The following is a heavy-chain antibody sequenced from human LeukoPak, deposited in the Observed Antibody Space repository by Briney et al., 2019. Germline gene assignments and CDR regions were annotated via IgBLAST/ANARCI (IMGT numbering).Heavy chain of an antibody. Sequence: SETLSLTCAVYGGSFSGYYWSWIRQPPGKGLEWIGEINHSGSTNYNPSLKSRLTMSVDTSKNQFSLKLSSVTAADTAVYYCARTTEGGYTYNYFYYYYMDVWGKGTTVTISS. CDR1: GGSFSGYY. CDR2: INHSGST. D-gene: IGHD5-18*01. V-gene: IGHV4-34*01. J-gene: IGHJ6*03. CDR3: ARTTEGGYTYNYFYYYYMDV.